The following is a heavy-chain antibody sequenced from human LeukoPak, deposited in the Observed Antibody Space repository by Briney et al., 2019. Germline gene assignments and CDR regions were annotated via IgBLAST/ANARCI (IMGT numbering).Heavy chain of an antibody. Sequence: GGSLRLSCAASGFTFSSYEMNWVRQAPGKGLEWVSYISSSGSTIYYADSVKGRFTISRDNAKNSLYLQMNSLRAEDTAVYYCARVGAGYSSGWYDYFDYWGQGTLVTVSS. D-gene: IGHD6-19*01. CDR1: GFTFSSYE. V-gene: IGHV3-48*03. J-gene: IGHJ4*02. CDR2: ISSSGSTI. CDR3: ARVGAGYSSGWYDYFDY.